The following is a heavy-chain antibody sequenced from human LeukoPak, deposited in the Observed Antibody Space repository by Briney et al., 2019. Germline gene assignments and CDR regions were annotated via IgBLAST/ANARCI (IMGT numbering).Heavy chain of an antibody. J-gene: IGHJ4*01. Sequence: ASVKVSCKASGYTFTGYYMHWVRQAPGQGLEWMGWINPNSGGTNYAQKFQGRVTMTRDTSISTAYMELSRLRSDDTAVYYCALEVYYSDNSAFDYWGQGTLVTVSS. CDR3: ALEVYYSDNSAFDY. D-gene: IGHD4-11*01. V-gene: IGHV1-2*02. CDR1: GYTFTGYY. CDR2: INPNSGGT.